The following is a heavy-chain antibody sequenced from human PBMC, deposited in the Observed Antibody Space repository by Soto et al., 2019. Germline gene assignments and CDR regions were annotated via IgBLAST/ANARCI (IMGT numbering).Heavy chain of an antibody. CDR2: INSDGSST. J-gene: IGHJ6*03. CDR1: GFTFSSYW. D-gene: IGHD2-15*01. Sequence: EVQLVESGGGLVQPGGSLRLSCAASGFTFSSYWMHWVRQAPGKGLVWVSRINSDGSSTSYADSVKGRFTISRDNAKNTLYMQMNSLRAEDTAVYYCASGYCSGGSCYRISYYMDVWGKGTTVTVSS. CDR3: ASGYCSGGSCYRISYYMDV. V-gene: IGHV3-74*01.